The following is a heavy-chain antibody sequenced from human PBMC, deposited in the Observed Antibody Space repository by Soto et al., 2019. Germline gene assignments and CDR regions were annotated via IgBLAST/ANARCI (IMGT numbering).Heavy chain of an antibody. J-gene: IGHJ4*02. CDR3: ARDPRVTNYYFDY. D-gene: IGHD4-17*01. V-gene: IGHV3-33*01. Sequence: PGESLKISCVASGFSFSSYGFHWVRQAPGKGLEWVALMWYDGSKQYYVDSVKGRFTISRDNSKNTLYLQMNSLRAEDTAVYYCARDPRVTNYYFDYWGQGALVTVSS. CDR1: GFSFSSYG. CDR2: MWYDGSKQ.